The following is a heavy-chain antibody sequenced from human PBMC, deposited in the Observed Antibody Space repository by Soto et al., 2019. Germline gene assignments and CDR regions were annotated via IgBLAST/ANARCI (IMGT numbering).Heavy chain of an antibody. V-gene: IGHV4-39*02. CDR1: GGSIRTGNYY. Sequence: SETLSLTCSVSGGSIRTGNYYWVWIRQTPGRGLEWIGSVYYTGTTYYTPSLQGRVTMSADTSKNTFFLELRSVTAADTAVYYCAGGPPIVMGTTIVPRNYYFGSWGQGTLVTVSS. CDR2: VYYTGTT. CDR3: AGGPPIVMGTTIVPRNYYFGS. J-gene: IGHJ4*02. D-gene: IGHD2-21*02.